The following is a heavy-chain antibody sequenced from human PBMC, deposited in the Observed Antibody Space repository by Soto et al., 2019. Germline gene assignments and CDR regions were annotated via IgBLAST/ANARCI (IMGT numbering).Heavy chain of an antibody. CDR2: IAYDGINT. J-gene: IGHJ6*02. D-gene: IGHD1-1*01. CDR1: GFNFGTYA. CDR3: ARVTPGNNLYYFSGLDV. Sequence: GGSLRLSCVASGFNFGTYAIHWVRQAPGKGLQWVALIAYDGINTYYADSVKGRFTISRDNSKNTLHLQMSSLRPEDTGVYFCARVTPGNNLYYFSGLDVWGQGTSVTVSS. V-gene: IGHV3-30-3*01.